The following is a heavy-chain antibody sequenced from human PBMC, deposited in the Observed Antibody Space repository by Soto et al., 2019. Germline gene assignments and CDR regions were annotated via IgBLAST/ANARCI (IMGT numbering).Heavy chain of an antibody. V-gene: IGHV3-30-3*01. J-gene: IGHJ4*02. CDR3: AREGPRITVFGHGDY. D-gene: IGHD3-3*01. Sequence: QVQLVESGGGVVQPGRSLRLSCAASGFTFSTYVMHWVRQAPGKGLEWVAVISYDGSNKYYPDSVKGRFTISRDNSKNTLYLQMNSLRTEDTAVYYCAREGPRITVFGHGDYWGQGTLVTVSS. CDR1: GFTFSTYV. CDR2: ISYDGSNK.